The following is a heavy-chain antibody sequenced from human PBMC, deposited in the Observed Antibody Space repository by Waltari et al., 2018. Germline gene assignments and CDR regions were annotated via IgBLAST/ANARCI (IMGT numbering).Heavy chain of an antibody. D-gene: IGHD3-3*01. CDR3: ARKFHTFDMDV. V-gene: IGHV3-21*01. Sequence: EVQLVESGGGLVKPGGSLRLSCAATGFTFSSYSMNSVRQAPGKGLEWVSSISSSSSYIYYADSVKGRFTISRDNAKNSLYLQMNSLRAEDTAVYYCARKFHTFDMDVWGKGTTVTVSS. CDR2: ISSSSSYI. CDR1: GFTFSSYS. J-gene: IGHJ6*03.